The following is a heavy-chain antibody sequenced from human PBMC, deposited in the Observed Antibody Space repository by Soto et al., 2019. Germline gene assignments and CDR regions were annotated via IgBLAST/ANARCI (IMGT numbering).Heavy chain of an antibody. D-gene: IGHD6-6*01. J-gene: IGHJ3*02. Sequence: QVQLVESGGGVVQPGRSLRLSCAASGFTFSSYAMHWVRQAPGKGLEWVAVISYDGSNKYYADSVKGRFTISRDNSKNTLYLPMNSLRAEDTAVYYCARDLVSECALGGDAFDIWGQGTMVTVSS. CDR2: ISYDGSNK. CDR1: GFTFSSYA. V-gene: IGHV3-30-3*01. CDR3: ARDLVSECALGGDAFDI.